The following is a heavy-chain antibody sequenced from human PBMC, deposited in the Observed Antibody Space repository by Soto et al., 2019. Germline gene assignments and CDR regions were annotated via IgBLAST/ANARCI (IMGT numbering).Heavy chain of an antibody. D-gene: IGHD5-18*01. CDR1: GGTFSSYA. CDR3: ARVDTGMDANYYYYGMDV. V-gene: IGHV1-69*01. J-gene: IGHJ6*04. Sequence: QVQLVQSGAEVKKPGSSVKVSCKASGGTFSSYAISWVRQAPGQGLDWMGGIIPIFGTANYAQKFQGRGKITADEATSTAYMELSSLRSEDTAVYYCARVDTGMDANYYYYGMDVWGKGTTVTVSS. CDR2: IIPIFGTA.